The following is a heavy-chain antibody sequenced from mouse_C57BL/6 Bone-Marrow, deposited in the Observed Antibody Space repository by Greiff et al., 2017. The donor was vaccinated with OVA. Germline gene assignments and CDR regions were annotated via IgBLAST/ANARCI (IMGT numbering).Heavy chain of an antibody. Sequence: VQLQQPGAELVKPGASVKLSCKASGYTFTSYWMQWVKQRPGQGLEWIGEIDPSDSYTNYNQKFKGKATLTVDTSSSTAYMELRSLTSEDSAVYYCTKGTTVYYFDYWGQGTTLTVSS. J-gene: IGHJ2*01. CDR2: IDPSDSYT. V-gene: IGHV1-50*01. CDR3: TKGTTVYYFDY. D-gene: IGHD1-1*01. CDR1: GYTFTSYW.